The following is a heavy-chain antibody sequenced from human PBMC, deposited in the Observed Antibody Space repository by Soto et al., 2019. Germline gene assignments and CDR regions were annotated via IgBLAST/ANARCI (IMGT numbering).Heavy chain of an antibody. CDR3: ARGPTRKIYLDRITIFGVVIGYYFDY. J-gene: IGHJ4*02. CDR2: MNPKSGNT. CDR1: GYTFTSYD. V-gene: IGHV1-8*01. D-gene: IGHD3-3*01. Sequence: ASVKVSCKASGYTFTSYDINWVRQATGQGLEWMGWMNPKSGNTGYAQKFQGRVTMTRNTSISTAYMELSSLRSEDTAVYYCARGPTRKIYLDRITIFGVVIGYYFDYWGQGTLVTVSS.